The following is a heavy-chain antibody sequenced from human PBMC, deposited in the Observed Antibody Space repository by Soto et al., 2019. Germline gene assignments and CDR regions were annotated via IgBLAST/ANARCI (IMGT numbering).Heavy chain of an antibody. CDR3: ARLTKRITIFGVVSEPYYFDD. D-gene: IGHD3-3*01. CDR2: INPSGGST. Sequence: ASVKVSCKASGYTFTSYYMHWVRQAPGQGLEWMGIINPSGGSTSYAQKFQGRVTMTRDTSTSTVYMELSSLRSEDTAVYYCARLTKRITIFGVVSEPYYFDDWGQGTLVTVSS. V-gene: IGHV1-46*03. CDR1: GYTFTSYY. J-gene: IGHJ4*02.